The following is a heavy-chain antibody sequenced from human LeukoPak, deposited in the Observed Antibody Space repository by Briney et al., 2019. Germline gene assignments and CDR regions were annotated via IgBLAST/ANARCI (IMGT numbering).Heavy chain of an antibody. CDR3: ARDPDSGAKGYYFDY. J-gene: IGHJ4*02. D-gene: IGHD4-17*01. CDR2: IYTSGST. CDR1: GGSISSGSYY. Sequence: PSETLSLTCTVSGGSISSGSYYWSWIRQPAGKGLEWIGRIYTSGSTNYNPSLKSRVTISVDTSKNQFSLKLSSVTAADTAVCYCARDPDSGAKGYYFDYWGQGTLVTVSS. V-gene: IGHV4-61*02.